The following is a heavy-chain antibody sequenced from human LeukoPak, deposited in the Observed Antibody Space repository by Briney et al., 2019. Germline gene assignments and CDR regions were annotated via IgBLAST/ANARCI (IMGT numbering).Heavy chain of an antibody. J-gene: IGHJ4*02. CDR3: ARLYSSGWFDY. V-gene: IGHV4-39*01. CDR1: GGSISSSSYY. CDR2: IYYSGST. Sequence: SETLSLTCTVSGGSISSSSYYWGWIRQPPGKGLEWIGSIYYSGSTYYNPSLKSRVTISVDTSKNQFSLKLSSVTAADTAVYYCARLYSSGWFDYWGQGTLVTVSS. D-gene: IGHD6-19*01.